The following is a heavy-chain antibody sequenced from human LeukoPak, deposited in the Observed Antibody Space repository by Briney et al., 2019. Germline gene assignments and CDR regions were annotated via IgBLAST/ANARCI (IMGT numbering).Heavy chain of an antibody. CDR2: INHSGST. CDR3: AKGGGYSYGFIGIPFDY. CDR1: GGSFSGYN. Sequence: SGTLSLTPAVYGGSFSGYNWCWIRQPPGEGLECIGEINHSGSTNYNPSLKSRVTISVDTSKNQFSLKLSSVTAADTAVYYCAKGGGYSYGFIGIPFDYWGQGTLVTVSS. D-gene: IGHD5-18*01. J-gene: IGHJ4*02. V-gene: IGHV4-34*01.